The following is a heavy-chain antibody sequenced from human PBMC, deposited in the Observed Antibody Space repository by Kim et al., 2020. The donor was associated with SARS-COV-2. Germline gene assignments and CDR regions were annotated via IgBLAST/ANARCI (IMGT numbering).Heavy chain of an antibody. CDR1: GGSFSGYY. CDR2: INHSGST. D-gene: IGHD5-18*01. V-gene: IGHV4-34*01. J-gene: IGHJ4*02. CDR3: ARLPGRGYSFGSKDSYFDS. Sequence: SETLSLTCAVYGGSFSGYYWSWIRQPPGKGLEWIGEINHSGSTKYTPSLKSRVTISVDTSKNQFSLKLKSVTAADTAVYYCARLPGRGYSFGSKDSYFDSWGRGTPVTVSS.